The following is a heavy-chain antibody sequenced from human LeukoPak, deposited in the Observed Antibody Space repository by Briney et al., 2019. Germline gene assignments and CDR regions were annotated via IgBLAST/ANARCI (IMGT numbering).Heavy chain of an antibody. Sequence: GGSLRLSCAASGFTFSTYTMNWVRQAPGKGLEWVSSISTSSTYIYYADSVKGRFTVSRDNAQNSLYLQVSSLRAEDTAVYYCARETVVTATQGAFDIWGQGTMVTVSS. J-gene: IGHJ3*02. CDR2: ISTSSTYI. D-gene: IGHD2-21*02. CDR1: GFTFSTYT. V-gene: IGHV3-21*01. CDR3: ARETVVTATQGAFDI.